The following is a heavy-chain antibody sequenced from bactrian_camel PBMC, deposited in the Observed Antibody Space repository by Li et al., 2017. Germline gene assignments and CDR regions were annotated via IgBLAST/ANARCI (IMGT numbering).Heavy chain of an antibody. CDR2: ISSAGSA. CDR3: ASAAYRSNWARLEKRYYSY. J-gene: IGHJ4*01. D-gene: IGHD6*01. V-gene: IGHV3S55*01. Sequence: HVQLVESGGGSVQAGGSLTLSCVFSEWKYQRSDMYCMGWFRQAPGMEREGVTAISSAGSADYADSVKGRFTISKDNERNTLALQMNSLKPEDSAMYYCASAAYRSNWARLEKRYYSYWGQGTQVTVS. CDR1: EWKYQRSDMYC.